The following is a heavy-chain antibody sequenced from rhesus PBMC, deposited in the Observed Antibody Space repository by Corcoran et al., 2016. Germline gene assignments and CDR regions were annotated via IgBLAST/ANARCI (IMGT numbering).Heavy chain of an antibody. CDR1: GGSISDDYY. CDR3: AREDYNFWTGYYMGGFDF. Sequence: QVQLQESGPGLVKPSETLSLTCAVSGGSISDDYYWSWIPQPPGKGLEWIGYIYGSGAGTNYNPSLKNRVTISIDTSKNQFSLKLSSVTAADTAVYYCAREDYNFWTGYYMGGFDFWGQGLRVTVSA. V-gene: IGHV4-106*01. D-gene: IGHD3-3*01. J-gene: IGHJ3*01. CDR2: IYGSGAGT.